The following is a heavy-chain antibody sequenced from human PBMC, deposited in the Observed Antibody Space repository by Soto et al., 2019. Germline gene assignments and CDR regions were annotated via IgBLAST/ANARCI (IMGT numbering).Heavy chain of an antibody. V-gene: IGHV1-8*01. CDR3: ARGWGGSGA. Sequence: QVPLVQSGAEVKRPGASVKVSCKASGYTLTSYDINWVRQATGQGLEWMGWMNPNSGNTGYAQKFQGRVNMTRNTSMNTASMELSNLRSEDTAVYYCARGWGGSGAWGQGTLVTVSS. CDR1: GYTLTSYD. J-gene: IGHJ5*02. D-gene: IGHD1-26*01. CDR2: MNPNSGNT.